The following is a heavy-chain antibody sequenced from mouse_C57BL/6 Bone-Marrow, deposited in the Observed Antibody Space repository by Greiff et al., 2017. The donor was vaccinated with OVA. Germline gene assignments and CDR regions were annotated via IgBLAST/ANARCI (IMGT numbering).Heavy chain of an antibody. CDR3: TRADYGSSYLY. D-gene: IGHD1-1*01. CDR2: ISSGGDYI. J-gene: IGHJ2*01. CDR1: GFTFSSYA. V-gene: IGHV5-9-1*02. Sequence: EVQGVESGEGLVKPGGSLKLSCAASGFTFSSYAMSWVRQTPEKRLEWVAYISSGGDYIYYADTVKGRFTISRDNARNTLYLQMSSLKSEETAMYYCTRADYGSSYLYWGQGTTLTVSS.